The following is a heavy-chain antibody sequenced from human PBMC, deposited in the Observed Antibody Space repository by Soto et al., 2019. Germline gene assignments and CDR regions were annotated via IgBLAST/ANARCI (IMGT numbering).Heavy chain of an antibody. V-gene: IGHV3-74*01. CDR1: GFTFSSYS. J-gene: IGHJ4*02. D-gene: IGHD1-1*01. CDR2: IGGDGRTT. Sequence: GGSLRLSCAASGFTFSSYSMHWVRQAPGKGLVWVSRIGGDGRTTTYADSVKGRFTISSDNAKNTVYLQMNSLRDEDTSVYYCTRGTGFYWGQGALVTVSS. CDR3: TRGTGFY.